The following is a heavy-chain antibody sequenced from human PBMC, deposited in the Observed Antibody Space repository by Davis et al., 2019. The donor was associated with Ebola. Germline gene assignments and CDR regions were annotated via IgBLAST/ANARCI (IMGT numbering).Heavy chain of an antibody. V-gene: IGHV3-74*01. CDR2: INSDGSSI. Sequence: GESLKISCAASGFTFSNYWMHWVRQAPGKGLVWVSRINSDGSSIAYADSVKGRFTISRDNAKNTLYLQLDSLRVEDTAVYYCARDVAINYGGFWGQGTLVAVSS. CDR3: ARDVAINYGGF. D-gene: IGHD4-17*01. CDR1: GFTFSNYW. J-gene: IGHJ4*02.